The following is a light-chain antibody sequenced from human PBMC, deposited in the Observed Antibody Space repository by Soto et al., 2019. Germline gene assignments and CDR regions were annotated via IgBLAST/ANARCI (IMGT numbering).Light chain of an antibody. Sequence: DIQMTQSPSTLSASVGDRVTITCRASQAASYWLAWYQQKPGQVPKLLIYKASILEGGVPSRFSGSGSGTEFTLTINSLQPDDFAAYSCQHYHSYPLTFGGGTKVEIK. CDR3: QHYHSYPLT. CDR1: QAASYW. V-gene: IGKV1-5*03. CDR2: KAS. J-gene: IGKJ4*01.